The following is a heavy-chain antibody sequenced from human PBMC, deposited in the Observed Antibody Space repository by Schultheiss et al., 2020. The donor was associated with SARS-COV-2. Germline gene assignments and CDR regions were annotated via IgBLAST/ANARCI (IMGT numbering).Heavy chain of an antibody. CDR1: GGSISNYY. Sequence: LSLTCTVSGGSISNYYWSWIRQSPGKGLEWIGYIYYSGSTNYNPSLKSRVTISVDTSKNQFSLKLSSVTAADTAVYYCARGPHYSGSYYGMDVWGQGTTVTVSS. CDR3: ARGPHYSGSYYGMDV. CDR2: IYYSGST. V-gene: IGHV4-59*01. J-gene: IGHJ6*02. D-gene: IGHD1-26*01.